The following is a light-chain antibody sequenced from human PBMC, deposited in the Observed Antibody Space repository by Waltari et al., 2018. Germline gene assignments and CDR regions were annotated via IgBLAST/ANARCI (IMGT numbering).Light chain of an antibody. V-gene: IGLV1-40*01. CDR2: GNS. J-gene: IGLJ2*01. CDR3: QSYDSSLSGSRV. Sequence: QSVLTQPPSVSGAPGLRVTISCTGSSSNIGAGYDIHWYQQLPGTAPQLLISGNSNRPSGVPDRFSGSKSGTSASLAITGLQAEDEADYHCQSYDSSLSGSRVFGGGTKLTVL. CDR1: SSNIGAGYD.